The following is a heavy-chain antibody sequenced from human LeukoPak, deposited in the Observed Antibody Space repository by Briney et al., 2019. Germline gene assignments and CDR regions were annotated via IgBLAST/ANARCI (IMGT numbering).Heavy chain of an antibody. J-gene: IGHJ4*02. Sequence: GGSLRLSCAGLGFTFPDYTMTWVRQTPEKGLQWVSGISGSGGSRYYAESVKGRFTISRDNSQNTVDLHMVNLRVEDTGVYYCAKVGDYYGSGKYSNFDYWGQGTLVTVSS. CDR3: AKVGDYYGSGKYSNFDY. V-gene: IGHV3-23*01. D-gene: IGHD3-10*01. CDR2: ISGSGGSR. CDR1: GFTFPDYT.